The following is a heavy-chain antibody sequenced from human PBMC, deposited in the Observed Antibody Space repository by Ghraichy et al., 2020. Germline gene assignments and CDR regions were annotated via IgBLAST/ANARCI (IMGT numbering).Heavy chain of an antibody. V-gene: IGHV4-34*01. CDR1: GGSFSTSY. Sequence: ETLSLTCAVHGGSFSTSYWAWIRQSPGKGLEWIGEIHHSGSTNYNPSLKSRVTISIDTSKNQFSLTLDSVTAADTAIYYCARVMKWLEESDFDFWGQGSLVTFTS. J-gene: IGHJ4*02. CDR3: ARVMKWLEESDFDF. CDR2: IHHSGST. D-gene: IGHD6-19*01.